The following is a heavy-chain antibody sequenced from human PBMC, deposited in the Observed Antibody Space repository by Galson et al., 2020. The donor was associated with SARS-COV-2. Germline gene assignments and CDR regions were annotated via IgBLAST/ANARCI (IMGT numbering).Heavy chain of an antibody. J-gene: IGHJ1*01. CDR3: ARDRGGYYDASGRFFQH. CDR2: IYTSGST. CDR1: GGSISSGTYY. Sequence: SETLSLTCTVSGGSISSGTYYWSWIRQPAGKGLEWIGHIYTSGSTNYNPSLKSQVTISVDTSKNQFSLKLSSVTAADTAVYYCARDRGGYYDASGRFFQHWGQGTLVTVSS. D-gene: IGHD3-16*01. V-gene: IGHV4-61*09.